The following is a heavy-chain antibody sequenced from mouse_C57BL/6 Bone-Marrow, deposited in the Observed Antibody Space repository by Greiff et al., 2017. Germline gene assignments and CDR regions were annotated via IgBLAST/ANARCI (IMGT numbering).Heavy chain of an antibody. V-gene: IGHV1-69*01. CDR3: ARSQGIDSSARH. Sequence: QVQLQQPGAELVMPGASVKLSCKASGYTFTSYWMHWVKQRPGQGLEWIGEIDPSASYTNYNQKFKGKSTLTVDKSSSTAYMQLSSLTSEDSAVYYSARSQGIDSSARHWGQGTTLTVSS. D-gene: IGHD3-2*02. CDR2: IDPSASYT. CDR1: GYTFTSYW. J-gene: IGHJ2*01.